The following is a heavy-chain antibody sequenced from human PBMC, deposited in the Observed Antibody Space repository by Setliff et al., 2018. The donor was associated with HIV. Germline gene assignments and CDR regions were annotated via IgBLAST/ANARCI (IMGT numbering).Heavy chain of an antibody. Sequence: SETLSLTCTVSGGSMNSYYWSWIRQPPGKGLEWIGHIYTSGSTKYNPSLKSRVTILVDPSKNQFSLRLSSVTAADTAVYYCARHSDFWSEDAFDIWGQGTMVTVSS. CDR1: GGSMNSYY. CDR2: IYTSGST. V-gene: IGHV4-4*09. J-gene: IGHJ3*02. D-gene: IGHD3-3*01. CDR3: ARHSDFWSEDAFDI.